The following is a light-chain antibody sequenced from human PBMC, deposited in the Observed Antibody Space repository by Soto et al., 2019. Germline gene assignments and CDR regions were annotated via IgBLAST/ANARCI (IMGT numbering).Light chain of an antibody. V-gene: IGKV1-39*01. CDR3: QQSYSTLYT. CDR2: DAS. CDR1: QNINSY. Sequence: DIQMTQSPSSLSASVGDRVTITCRAGQNINSYLNWYQKKPGKAPKLLIYDASSLQSGVPSRFSGSGAGTDFTLTISSLQPEDFATYYGQQSYSTLYTFGQGTKLEIK. J-gene: IGKJ2*01.